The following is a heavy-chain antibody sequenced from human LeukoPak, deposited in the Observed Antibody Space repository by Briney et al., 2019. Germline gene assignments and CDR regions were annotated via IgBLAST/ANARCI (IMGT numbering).Heavy chain of an antibody. D-gene: IGHD3-10*01. V-gene: IGHV4-39*01. Sequence: SETLSLTCTVSGGSISGTSYFWGWIRQPPGKGLEWIGNVYYSGSTYYHPSLKSRVTVSVDTSKNQFSLNLSSVTGADTAVYYCARLYSHGSGSQWGQGTLVTVSS. J-gene: IGHJ4*02. CDR3: ARLYSHGSGSQ. CDR1: GGSISGTSYF. CDR2: VYYSGST.